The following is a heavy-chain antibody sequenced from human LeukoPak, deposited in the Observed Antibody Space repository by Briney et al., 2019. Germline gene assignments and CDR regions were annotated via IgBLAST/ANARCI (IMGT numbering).Heavy chain of an antibody. Sequence: SVKVSCKASGGTFSSYAISWVRQAPGQGLEWMAGIIPIFGTANYAQKFQGRVTITADESTSTAYMELSSLRSEDTAVYYCARAGGYCSSTSCYEPSDYYYYYMDVWGKGTTVTVSS. CDR2: IIPIFGTA. J-gene: IGHJ6*03. CDR3: ARAGGYCSSTSCYEPSDYYYYYMDV. D-gene: IGHD2-2*01. CDR1: GGTFSSYA. V-gene: IGHV1-69*01.